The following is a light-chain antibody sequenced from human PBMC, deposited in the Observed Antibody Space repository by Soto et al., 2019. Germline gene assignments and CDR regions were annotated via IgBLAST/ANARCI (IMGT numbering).Light chain of an antibody. J-gene: IGKJ5*01. Sequence: DIQMTQSPSSLSASVGDRVTITCRASQDITNYLAWFQQKPGKAPKSLIYAASNLQSGVPSKFSGSGSGTDFTLTISTVQPEDSATYYCQQYISYPITFGQGTRLEIK. V-gene: IGKV1-16*02. CDR3: QQYISYPIT. CDR1: QDITNY. CDR2: AAS.